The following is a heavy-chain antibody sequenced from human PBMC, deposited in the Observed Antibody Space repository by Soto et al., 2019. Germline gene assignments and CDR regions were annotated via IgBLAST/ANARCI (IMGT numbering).Heavy chain of an antibody. V-gene: IGHV2-5*02. J-gene: IGHJ4*02. Sequence: SGPTLVKPTQTLTLTCTFSGFSLSTSGVGVGWIRQPPGKALEWLALIYWDDDKRYSPSLKSRLTITKDTSKNQVVLTMTNMDPVDTATYYCAHASGGIGSSWYYFDYWGQGTLVTVSS. CDR2: IYWDDDK. CDR1: GFSLSTSGVG. CDR3: AHASGGIGSSWYYFDY. D-gene: IGHD6-13*01.